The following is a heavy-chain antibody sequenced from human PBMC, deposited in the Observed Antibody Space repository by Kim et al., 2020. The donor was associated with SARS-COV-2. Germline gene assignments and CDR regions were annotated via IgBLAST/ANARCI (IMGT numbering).Heavy chain of an antibody. Sequence: YYADQGKGRFTSASDKAKNSLHLQMNSLRAEDTAVYYCASTVTPGWFDPWGQGTLVTVSS. V-gene: IGHV3-21*01. D-gene: IGHD4-17*01. CDR3: ASTVTPGWFDP. J-gene: IGHJ5*02.